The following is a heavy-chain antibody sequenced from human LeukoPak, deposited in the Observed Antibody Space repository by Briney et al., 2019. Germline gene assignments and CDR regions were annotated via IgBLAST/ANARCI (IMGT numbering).Heavy chain of an antibody. CDR3: ARDRYRNYYFDY. V-gene: IGHV3-30-3*01. D-gene: IGHD3-16*02. CDR2: ISYDGSNK. CDR1: GFTFSNYA. Sequence: GRSLRLSCAASGFTFSNYAVHWVRQAPGKGLEWVAVISYDGSNKYYADSVKGRFTISRDNSKNTLYLQMNSLRAEDTAVYYCARDRYRNYYFDYWGQGTLVTVSS. J-gene: IGHJ4*02.